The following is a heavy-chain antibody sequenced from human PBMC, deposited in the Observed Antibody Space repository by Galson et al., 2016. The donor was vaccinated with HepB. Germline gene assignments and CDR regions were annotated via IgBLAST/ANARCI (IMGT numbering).Heavy chain of an antibody. CDR2: ISGSGGST. V-gene: IGHV3-23*01. CDR3: AREGLYYYDSSGYSDAFDI. D-gene: IGHD3-22*01. CDR1: GPTFSSYA. Sequence: SLRLSCAASGPTFSSYAMSWVRQAPGKGLEWVSAISGSGGSTYYADSVKGRFTISRDNSKTTLYLQMNSLRAEDTAVYYCAREGLYYYDSSGYSDAFDIWGQGTMVTVSS. J-gene: IGHJ3*02.